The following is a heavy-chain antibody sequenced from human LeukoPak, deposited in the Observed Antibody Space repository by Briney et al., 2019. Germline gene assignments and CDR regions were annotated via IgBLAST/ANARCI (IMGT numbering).Heavy chain of an antibody. V-gene: IGHV4-4*07. J-gene: IGHJ4*02. CDR3: ARDMNRNGFYHGFEY. CDR1: GAFICDHY. D-gene: IGHD1/OR15-1a*01. Sequence: SETLSLTCTVFGAFICDHYWSWIRQPVGKRPEWIGRIYTDGTTHYNPSLESRVTISRDKSKNQFSVRLTSVTAADTAVYSCARDMNRNGFYHGFEYWSRGTLVTVSS. CDR2: IYTDGTT.